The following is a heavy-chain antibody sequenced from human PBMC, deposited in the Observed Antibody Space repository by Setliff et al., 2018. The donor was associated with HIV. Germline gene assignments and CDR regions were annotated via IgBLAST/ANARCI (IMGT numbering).Heavy chain of an antibody. CDR2: IYYSGST. D-gene: IGHD1-20*01. V-gene: IGHV4-39*07. Sequence: SETLSLTCTVSGGSISSSNYYWGWIRQPPGKGLEWIGNIYYSGSTYYNPSLKSRVTISVDTSKNQFSLKLSSVTTADTAVYYCATWGRNNWNYFSYWGQGTQVTVSS. J-gene: IGHJ4*02. CDR1: GGSISSSNYY. CDR3: ATWGRNNWNYFSY.